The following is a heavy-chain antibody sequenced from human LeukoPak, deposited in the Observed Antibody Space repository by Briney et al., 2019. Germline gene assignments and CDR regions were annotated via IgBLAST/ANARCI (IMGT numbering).Heavy chain of an antibody. D-gene: IGHD2-8*01. CDR1: GGTFSSYA. CDR2: INPSGGST. J-gene: IGHJ4*02. V-gene: IGHV1-46*01. CDR3: ARGWGIEIVLMVYATDY. Sequence: GASVKVSCKASGGTFSSYAISWVRQAPGQGLEWMGIINPSGGSTSYAQKFQGRVTMTRDTSTSTVYMELSSLRSEDTAVYYCARGWGIEIVLMVYATDYWGQGTLVTVSS.